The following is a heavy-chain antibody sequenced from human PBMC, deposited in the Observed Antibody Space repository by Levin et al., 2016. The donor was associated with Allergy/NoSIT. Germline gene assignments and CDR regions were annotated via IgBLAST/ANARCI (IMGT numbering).Heavy chain of an antibody. CDR3: ARGVGYYYYYMDV. J-gene: IGHJ6*03. Sequence: GSLRLSCSVSAGSVSSGSYYWTWIRQSPGKGLEWMGFVSESGNTDYNPSLKSRLSISLDTSNNQFSLKLSSVTAADSAVYYCARGVGYYYYYMDVWGNGTTVIVSS. D-gene: IGHD4-17*01. CDR1: AGSVSSGSYY. V-gene: IGHV4-61*01. CDR2: VSESGNT.